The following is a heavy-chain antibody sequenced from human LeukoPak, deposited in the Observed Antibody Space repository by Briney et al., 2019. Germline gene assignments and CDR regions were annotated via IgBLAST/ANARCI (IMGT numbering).Heavy chain of an antibody. CDR1: GFTFSDYY. CDR3: ARDIRAVGATLYFDY. D-gene: IGHD1-26*01. Sequence: GGSLRLSCAASGFTFSDYYMSWIRQAPGEGLEWLSFISQSGADIHYADSVRGQFTISRDNAQNSLYLQMNSLRAEDTAVYYCARDIRAVGATLYFDYWGQGALVTVSS. J-gene: IGHJ4*02. CDR2: ISQSGADI. V-gene: IGHV3-11*01.